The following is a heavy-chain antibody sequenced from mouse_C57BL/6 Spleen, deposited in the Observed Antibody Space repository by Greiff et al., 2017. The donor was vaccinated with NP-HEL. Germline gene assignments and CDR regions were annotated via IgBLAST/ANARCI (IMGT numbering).Heavy chain of an antibody. V-gene: IGHV3-6*01. CDR2: ISYDGSN. D-gene: IGHD1-1*01. CDR3: ARERDVSSYAWYFDV. CDR1: GYSITSGYY. J-gene: IGHJ1*03. Sequence: EVKLQESGPGLVKPSQSLSLTCSVTGYSITSGYYWNWIRQFPGNKLEWMGYISYDGSNNYNPSLNNRISITRDTSKNQFFLKLSSVTTEDTATYYCARERDVSSYAWYFDVWGTGTTVTVSS.